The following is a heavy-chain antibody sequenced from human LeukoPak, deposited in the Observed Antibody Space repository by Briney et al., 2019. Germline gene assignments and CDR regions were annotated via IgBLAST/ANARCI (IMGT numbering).Heavy chain of an antibody. CDR1: DGSISSGSYY. Sequence: SETLSLTCTVSDGSISSGSYYWSWIRQPAGKGLEWIGRIYTSGSTNYNPSLKSRVTISVDTSKNQFSLKLSSVTAADTAVYYCARAAYSGSYYFDYWGQGTLVTVSS. J-gene: IGHJ4*02. D-gene: IGHD1-26*01. CDR2: IYTSGST. V-gene: IGHV4-61*02. CDR3: ARAAYSGSYYFDY.